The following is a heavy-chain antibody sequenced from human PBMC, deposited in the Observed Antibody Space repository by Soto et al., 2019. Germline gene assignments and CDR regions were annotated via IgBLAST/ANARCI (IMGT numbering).Heavy chain of an antibody. J-gene: IGHJ6*02. Sequence: SDTLSLTCAVYGGSFSGYYWSWIRQPPGKGLEWIGEINHSGSTNYNPSLKSRVTISVDTSKNQFSLKLSSVTAADTAVYYCARVGGASSSWADYYYYGMDVWGQGTTVTVSS. D-gene: IGHD6-13*01. CDR3: ARVGGASSSWADYYYYGMDV. V-gene: IGHV4-34*01. CDR2: INHSGST. CDR1: GGSFSGYY.